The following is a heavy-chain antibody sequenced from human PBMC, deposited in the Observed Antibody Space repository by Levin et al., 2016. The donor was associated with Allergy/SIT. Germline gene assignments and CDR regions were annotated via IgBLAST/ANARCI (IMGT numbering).Heavy chain of an antibody. CDR1: GGSLSNYY. CDR3: ARHPSTTGDNY. D-gene: IGHD1-1*01. J-gene: IGHJ4*02. CDR2: IYSSGNT. Sequence: SETLSLTCTVSGGSLSNYYRSWIRLAPGKGLEWIGNIYSSGNTRYNPSLKSRVTISVDTSKSQFSLKLSSVTAADTAVYYCARHPSTTGDNYWGQGTLVTVSS. V-gene: IGHV4-59*08.